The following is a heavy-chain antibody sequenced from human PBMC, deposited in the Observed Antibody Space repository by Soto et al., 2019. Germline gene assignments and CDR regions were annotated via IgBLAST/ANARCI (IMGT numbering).Heavy chain of an antibody. V-gene: IGHV3-15*01. CDR2: LKSKTDGGAT. Sequence: EVQLVESGGGLVRPGGSLRLSCTASGFTFTNAWMHWVRQAPGKGLEWIGRLKSKTDGGATDYAAPVKGRFTISRDDSKNTLYLQINSLKSEDAAVYHCTAPEESVEWYRNYAFDIWGQGTMVTISS. CDR1: GFTFTNAW. J-gene: IGHJ3*02. CDR3: TAPEESVEWYRNYAFDI. D-gene: IGHD2-8*01.